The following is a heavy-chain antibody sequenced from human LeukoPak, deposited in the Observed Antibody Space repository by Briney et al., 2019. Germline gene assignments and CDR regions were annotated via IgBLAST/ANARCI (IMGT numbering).Heavy chain of an antibody. V-gene: IGHV1-8*03. J-gene: IGHJ4*02. Sequence: ASVKVSCKASGYTFTTYAMNWVRQAPGQGLEWMGWMNPNSGRTGYAQNFQGRITITRNTSISTAYLELSSLRSEDTAVYYCTRETSSRYFDYWGQGTLVTVSS. CDR2: MNPNSGRT. CDR1: GYTFTTYA. CDR3: TRETSSRYFDY.